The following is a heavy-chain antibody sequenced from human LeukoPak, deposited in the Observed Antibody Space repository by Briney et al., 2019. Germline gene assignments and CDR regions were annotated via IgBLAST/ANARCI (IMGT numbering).Heavy chain of an antibody. J-gene: IGHJ4*02. D-gene: IGHD1-1*01. CDR2: INPNSGGT. Sequence: GESLKVSCKASGYTFTGYYMHWVRQAPGQGLEWMGWINPNSGGTNYAQKFQGRVTMTRDTSISTAYMELSRLRSDDTAVYYCARDRAAGNFDYWGQGTLVTVSS. CDR1: GYTFTGYY. CDR3: ARDRAAGNFDY. V-gene: IGHV1-2*02.